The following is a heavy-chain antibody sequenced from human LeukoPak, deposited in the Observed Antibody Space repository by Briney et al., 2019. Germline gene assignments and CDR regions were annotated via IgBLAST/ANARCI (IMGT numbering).Heavy chain of an antibody. V-gene: IGHV4-61*02. CDR1: GGSISSGSYY. CDR2: IYTSGST. D-gene: IGHD3-10*01. CDR3: ASSTSNLWFGEPRTDV. Sequence: SQTLSLTCTVSGGSISSGSYYWSWIRQPAGKGLEWIGRIYTSGSTNYNPSLKSRVTISVDTSKNQFSLKLSSVTAADTAVYYCASSTSNLWFGEPRTDVWGKGTTVTVSS. J-gene: IGHJ6*04.